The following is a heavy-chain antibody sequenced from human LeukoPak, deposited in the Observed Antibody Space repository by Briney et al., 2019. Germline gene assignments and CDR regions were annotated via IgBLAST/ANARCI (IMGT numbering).Heavy chain of an antibody. CDR3: ARGPWDC. CDR2: IYNDGST. CDR1: GFAVSRNY. J-gene: IGHJ4*02. Sequence: GGSLRLSCAASGFAVSRNYMTWVRQAPGKGLEWVSVIYNDGSTFYADSVKGRFTTSRDNAKNTVYLQMNSLRVEDTAVYYCARGPWDCWGQGTLVTVSS. V-gene: IGHV3-53*05.